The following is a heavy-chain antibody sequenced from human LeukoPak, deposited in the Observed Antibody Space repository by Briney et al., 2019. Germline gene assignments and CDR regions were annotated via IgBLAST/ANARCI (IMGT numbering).Heavy chain of an antibody. V-gene: IGHV3-30*02. CDR3: TREGDFDY. Sequence: GGSLRLSCVASGFTFSTCGMHWVRQAPGKGLEWVAFIRRDESDKYYTDSVKGRFTISRDNSKNTMYLQMNNLRPEDTAVYYCTREGDFDYWGQGILVTVSS. CDR1: GFTFSTCG. J-gene: IGHJ4*02. CDR2: IRRDESDK. D-gene: IGHD1-26*01.